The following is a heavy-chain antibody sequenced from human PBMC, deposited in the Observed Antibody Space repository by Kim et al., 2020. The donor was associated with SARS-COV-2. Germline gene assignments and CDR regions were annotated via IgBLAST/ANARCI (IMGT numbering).Heavy chain of an antibody. Sequence: SETLSLTCSVSGYSISSGGYYWSWIRQHPGKGLEWIGFLYDAGTTYYNPSLKRRVTISVDTSKNQFSLKLTSVTAADTAVYYCARDQYDSSGKNCFDPWGQGTLVTVSS. CDR1: GYSISSGGYY. D-gene: IGHD3-22*01. CDR2: LYDAGTT. V-gene: IGHV4-31*03. J-gene: IGHJ5*02. CDR3: ARDQYDSSGKNCFDP.